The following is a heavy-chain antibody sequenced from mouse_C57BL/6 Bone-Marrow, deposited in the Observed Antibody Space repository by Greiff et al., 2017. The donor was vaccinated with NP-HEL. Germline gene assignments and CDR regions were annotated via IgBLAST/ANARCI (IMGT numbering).Heavy chain of an antibody. V-gene: IGHV1-18*01. CDR2: INPNNGGT. CDR1: GYTFTDYN. J-gene: IGHJ3*01. Sequence: EVKLVESGPELVKPGASVKIPCKASGYTFTDYNMDWVKQSHGKSLEWIGDINPNNGGTIYNQKFKGKATLTVDKSSSTAYMELRSLTSEDTAVYYCARGGYGSSPFAYWGQGTLVTVSA. D-gene: IGHD1-1*01. CDR3: ARGGYGSSPFAY.